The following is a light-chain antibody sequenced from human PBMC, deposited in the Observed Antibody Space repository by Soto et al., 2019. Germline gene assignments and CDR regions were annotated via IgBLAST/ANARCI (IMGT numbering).Light chain of an antibody. Sequence: QSALTQPPSVSGAPGQRVTISCTGSSSNIGAGYDVHWYQQFPGTAPKLLIYANSHRPSGVPDRFSGSQSGTSASLAITGLQAEDEADYYCQSYDSRLSGYVFGTGTKLTVL. CDR3: QSYDSRLSGYV. CDR1: SSNIGAGYD. J-gene: IGLJ1*01. V-gene: IGLV1-40*01. CDR2: ANS.